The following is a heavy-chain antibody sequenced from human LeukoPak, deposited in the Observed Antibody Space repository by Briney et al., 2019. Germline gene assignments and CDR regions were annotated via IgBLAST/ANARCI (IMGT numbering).Heavy chain of an antibody. Sequence: PSETLSLTCAVYGGSFSGYYWSWIRQPPGKGLEWIGEINHSGSTNYNPSLKSRVTISVDTSKNRFSLILSSVTAADTAVYYCARGRTFYYDSSGLKRTLQRLYYFDYWGQGTLVTVSS. V-gene: IGHV4-34*01. CDR3: ARGRTFYYDSSGLKRTLQRLYYFDY. CDR1: GGSFSGYY. J-gene: IGHJ4*02. CDR2: INHSGST. D-gene: IGHD3-22*01.